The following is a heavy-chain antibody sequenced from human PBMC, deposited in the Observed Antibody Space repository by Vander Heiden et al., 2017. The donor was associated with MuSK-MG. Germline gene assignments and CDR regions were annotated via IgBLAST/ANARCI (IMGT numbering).Heavy chain of an antibody. CDR2: INPSGGST. CDR3: ARVRGLFDYGMDV. Sequence: QVQLVQSGAEVKKPGASVKVSCKASGYTFTSYYMHWVRQAPGQGLEWMGIINPSGGSTSYAQKVQGRVTMTRDTSTSTVYMELSRLRSEDTAVYYCARVRGLFDYGMDVWGQGTTVTVSS. J-gene: IGHJ6*02. CDR1: GYTFTSYY. D-gene: IGHD3-10*01. V-gene: IGHV1-46*01.